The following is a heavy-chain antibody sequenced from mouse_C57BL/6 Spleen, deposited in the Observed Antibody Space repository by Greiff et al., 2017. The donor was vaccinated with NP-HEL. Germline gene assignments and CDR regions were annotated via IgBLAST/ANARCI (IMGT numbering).Heavy chain of an antibody. V-gene: IGHV1-5*01. CDR2: IYPGNSDT. CDR3: KTVVATGGYFDV. D-gene: IGHD1-1*01. Sequence: VQLKESGTVLARPGASVKMSCKTSGYTFTSYWMHWVKQRPGQGLEWIGAIYPGNSDTSYNQKFKGKAKLTAVTSASTAYMELSSLTNEDSAVYYCKTVVATGGYFDVWGTGTTVTVSS. CDR1: GYTFTSYW. J-gene: IGHJ1*03.